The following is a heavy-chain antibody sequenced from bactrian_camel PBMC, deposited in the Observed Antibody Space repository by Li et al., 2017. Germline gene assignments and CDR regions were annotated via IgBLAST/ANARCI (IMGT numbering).Heavy chain of an antibody. Sequence: QVQLVESGGGSVQAGGALRLSCTSSRFTPGSDVAWYRQSEGNRCELVSSMARNGTTWYADSVKGRFTISRDNVKNTLYLQMNSLKSDDTALYYCATREWWVPSKYWGRGTQVTVS. CDR2: MARNGTT. CDR1: RFTPGSD. D-gene: IGHD2*01. CDR3: ATREWWVPSKY. J-gene: IGHJ4*01. V-gene: IGHV3S55*01.